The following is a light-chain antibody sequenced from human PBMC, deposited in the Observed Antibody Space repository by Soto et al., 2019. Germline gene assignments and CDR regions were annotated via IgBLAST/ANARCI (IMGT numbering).Light chain of an antibody. J-gene: IGLJ1*01. CDR2: DVS. CDR3: GSYTTSSNYV. V-gene: IGLV2-14*01. Sequence: QSVLTQPASVSGSPGQSSTVSCTWTSSDIDAYNYVSWYQQHPGKAPKLMIYDVSNRPSGISNRFSGSKSGNTASLTISGLQAEDEADYYCGSYTTSSNYVFGTGTKVTVL. CDR1: SSDIDAYNY.